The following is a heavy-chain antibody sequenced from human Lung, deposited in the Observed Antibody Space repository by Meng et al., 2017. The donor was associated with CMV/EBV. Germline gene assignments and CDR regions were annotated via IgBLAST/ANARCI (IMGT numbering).Heavy chain of an antibody. J-gene: IGHJ3*01. V-gene: IGHV1-2*02. CDR2: IFPNNGGT. CDR1: GYLFPGYY. D-gene: IGHD7-27*01. Sequence: ASVNVSCKASGYLFPGYYIHWVRQAPGQNLEWVGWIFPNNGGTKYAQNFQGRVTMTRDTSISTAYLELSRLRSDDTAVYYCARALKLGTVAFDLWGQGTMVTVSS. CDR3: ARALKLGTVAFDL.